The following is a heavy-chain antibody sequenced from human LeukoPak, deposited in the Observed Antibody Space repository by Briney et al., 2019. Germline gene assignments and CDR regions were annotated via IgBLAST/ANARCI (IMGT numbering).Heavy chain of an antibody. Sequence: ASETLSLTCTVSGASINSGGIYWSWIRQHPGKGLEWIGSIYYSGSTYYNPSLKSRVTMSVDTSKNEFSLNLSSVTAADTAVYYCARLFFYNGMDVWGQGTTVTVSS. J-gene: IGHJ6*02. V-gene: IGHV4-31*03. CDR2: IYYSGST. CDR3: ARLFFYNGMDV. D-gene: IGHD2/OR15-2a*01. CDR1: GASINSGGIY.